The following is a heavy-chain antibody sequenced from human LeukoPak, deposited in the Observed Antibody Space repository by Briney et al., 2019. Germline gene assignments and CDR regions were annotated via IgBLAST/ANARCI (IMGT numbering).Heavy chain of an antibody. Sequence: PSETLSLTCTVSGGSISSSSYYWGWIRQPPGKGLEWIGSIYYSGSTYYNPSLKSRVTISVDTSKNQFSLKLSSVTAADTAVYYCATKLTYYDILTGYYPTYFDYWGQGTLVTVSS. V-gene: IGHV4-39*01. CDR1: GGSISSSSYY. CDR3: ATKLTYYDILTGYYPTYFDY. D-gene: IGHD3-9*01. J-gene: IGHJ4*02. CDR2: IYYSGST.